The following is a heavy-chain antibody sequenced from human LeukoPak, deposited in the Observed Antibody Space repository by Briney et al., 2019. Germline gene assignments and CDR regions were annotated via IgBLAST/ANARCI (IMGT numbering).Heavy chain of an antibody. Sequence: APVKVSCKVSGYTLTELSMHWVRQAPGKGLEWMGGFDPEDGETIYAQKFQGRVTMTEDTSTDTAYMELSSLRSEDTAVYYCATDLKGAAATPTVFDYWGQGTLVTVSS. CDR2: FDPEDGET. CDR3: ATDLKGAAATPTVFDY. D-gene: IGHD6-13*01. J-gene: IGHJ4*02. CDR1: GYTLTELS. V-gene: IGHV1-24*01.